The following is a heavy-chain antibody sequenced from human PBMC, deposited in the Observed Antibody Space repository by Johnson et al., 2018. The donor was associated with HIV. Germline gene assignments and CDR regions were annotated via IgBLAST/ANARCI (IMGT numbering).Heavy chain of an antibody. V-gene: IGHV3-11*01. Sequence: QVQLVESGGGLVKPGGSLRLSCAASGFTFSDYYMSWIRQAPGKGLEWVSYISSSGSTIYYADSVKGRFTISRDNAKNSLYLQMNSLRAEDTALYYCAREGMGGDIVVVPAARGAFDIWGQGTMVTVSS. CDR1: GFTFSDYY. J-gene: IGHJ3*02. CDR3: AREGMGGDIVVVPAARGAFDI. D-gene: IGHD2-2*01. CDR2: ISSSGSTI.